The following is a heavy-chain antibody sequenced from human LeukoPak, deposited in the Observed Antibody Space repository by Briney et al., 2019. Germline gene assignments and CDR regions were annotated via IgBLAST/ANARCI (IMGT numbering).Heavy chain of an antibody. J-gene: IGHJ5*02. CDR1: GGSISSYY. CDR3: ARDGSVAGTRRFNWFDP. V-gene: IGHV4-59*01. CDR2: IYYSGST. D-gene: IGHD6-19*01. Sequence: SETLSLTCTVSGGSISSYYWSWIRQPPGKGLEWIGYIYYSGSTNYNPSLKSRVTISVDTSKNQFSLKLSSVTAADTVVYYCARDGSVAGTRRFNWFDPWGQGTLVTVSS.